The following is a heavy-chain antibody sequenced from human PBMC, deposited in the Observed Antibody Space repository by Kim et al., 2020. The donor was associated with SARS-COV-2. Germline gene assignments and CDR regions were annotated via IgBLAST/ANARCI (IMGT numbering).Heavy chain of an antibody. D-gene: IGHD3-10*01. CDR3: ARDTSRITMVRGVIRY. V-gene: IGHV3-11*04. Sequence: SVRGRFTISRDNAKNSLYLQRNSLRAEDTAVYYCARDTSRITMVRGVIRYWGQGTLVTVSS. J-gene: IGHJ4*02.